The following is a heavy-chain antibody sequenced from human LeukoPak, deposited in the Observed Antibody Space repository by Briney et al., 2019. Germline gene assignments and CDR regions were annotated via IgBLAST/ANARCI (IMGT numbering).Heavy chain of an antibody. V-gene: IGHV3-23*01. CDR1: GFTFSSYA. CDR3: AKIHYFGSGSPDY. Sequence: GGSLRLSRAASGFTFSSYAMSWVRQAPGKGLEWVSGLSGSGGTTYYADSVKGRFTISRDNSKNTLYLQMNSLRAEDTAVYYCAKIHYFGSGSPDYWGQGTLVTVSS. D-gene: IGHD3-10*01. J-gene: IGHJ4*02. CDR2: LSGSGGTT.